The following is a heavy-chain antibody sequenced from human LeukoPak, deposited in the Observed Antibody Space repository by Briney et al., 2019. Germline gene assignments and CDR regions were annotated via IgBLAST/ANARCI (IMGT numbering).Heavy chain of an antibody. J-gene: IGHJ4*02. CDR2: VNHGGAT. CDR1: GGSLSGYF. Sequence: PSETLSLTCGVSGGSLSGYFWNWIRQPPGKGLEYIGEVNHGGATIVNPSLQSRVTISMDTSRNQFSLRLSSVTAADTAVYYCARGRENYYGGSGYAFGRYFDYWAQGTLVTVSS. CDR3: ARGRENYYGGSGYAFGRYFDY. D-gene: IGHD3-22*01. V-gene: IGHV4-34*01.